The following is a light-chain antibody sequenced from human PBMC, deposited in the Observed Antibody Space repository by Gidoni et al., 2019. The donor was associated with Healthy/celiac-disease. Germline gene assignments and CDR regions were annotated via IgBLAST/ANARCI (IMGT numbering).Light chain of an antibody. J-gene: IGKJ2*01. CDR3: QQYNNWHPYT. CDR1: QSVSSN. Sequence: EIVMTQSLATLSVSPGERDTLSCRASQSVSSNLAWYQQKPGQAPRLLIYGESTRAAGIPARFSGSGSGKEFTLTISSLQSEDFAVYYCQQYNNWHPYTFGQGTKLEIK. V-gene: IGKV3-15*01. CDR2: GES.